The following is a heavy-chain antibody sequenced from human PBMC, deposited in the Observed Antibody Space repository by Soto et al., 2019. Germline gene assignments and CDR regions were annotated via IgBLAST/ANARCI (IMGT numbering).Heavy chain of an antibody. D-gene: IGHD3-3*01. J-gene: IGHJ6*03. CDR2: MNPNSGNT. V-gene: IGHV1-8*02. Sequence: ASVKVSCKASGYTFTGYYINWVRQATGQGLEWMGWMNPNSGNTGYAQKFQGRVTMTRNTSISTAYMELSSLRSEDTAVYYCARGVRFLESGYYYYYMDVWGKGTTVTVSS. CDR1: GYTFTGYY. CDR3: ARGVRFLESGYYYYYMDV.